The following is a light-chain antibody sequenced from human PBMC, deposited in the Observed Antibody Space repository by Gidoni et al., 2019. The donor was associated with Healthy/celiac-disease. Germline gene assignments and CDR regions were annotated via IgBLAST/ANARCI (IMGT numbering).Light chain of an antibody. J-gene: IGLJ2*01. CDR1: SSDVGGYNY. CDR3: SSYAGSNNVV. CDR2: EVS. V-gene: IGLV2-8*01. Sequence: QSALTQPPSASGSPGQSVTISCTGTSSDVGGYNYVSWYQQHPGNAPKLMIYEVSTRPSGVPDRFSGSKSGNTASLTVSGLQAEDEADYYCSSYAGSNNVVFGGGTKLTVL.